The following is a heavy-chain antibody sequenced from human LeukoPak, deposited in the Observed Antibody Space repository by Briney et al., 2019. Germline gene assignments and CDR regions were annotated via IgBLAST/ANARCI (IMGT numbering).Heavy chain of an antibody. CDR1: GFTFSSFT. Sequence: PGGSLRLSCAPSGFTFSSFTMNWVRQAPGKGLEWVSSISGTTSYSPSVHAYYADSLKGRVSISRDNAKNSLYLQMNSLRAEDTAVYYCAELGITMIGGVWGKGTTVTISS. CDR3: AELGITMIGGV. D-gene: IGHD3-10*02. J-gene: IGHJ6*04. V-gene: IGHV3-21*01. CDR2: ISGTTSYSPSVHA.